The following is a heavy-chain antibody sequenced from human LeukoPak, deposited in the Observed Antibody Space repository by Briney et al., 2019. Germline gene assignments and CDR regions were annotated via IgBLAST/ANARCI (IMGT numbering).Heavy chain of an antibody. CDR3: ARGPGY. CDR2: INPDGSGK. CDR1: GFTLSTYW. J-gene: IGHJ4*02. V-gene: IGHV3-7*01. Sequence: GGSLRLSCEASGFTLSTYWMNWVRQVPGKGLDWVANINPDGSGKRYVDSVKGRFTIARDNADNSLSLQMNSLRAEDTAVYYCARGPGYWGQGTLVTVSS.